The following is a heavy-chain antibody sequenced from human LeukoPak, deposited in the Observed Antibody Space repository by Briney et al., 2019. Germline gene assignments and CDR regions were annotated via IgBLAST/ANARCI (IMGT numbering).Heavy chain of an antibody. Sequence: GGSLRLSCAASGFTVSSNYMSWVRQAPGKGLEWVSVIYSGGSTYYADSVKGRFTISRDNSKNTLYLQMNSLRAEDTAVYYCAREGVGRITMVRGDKRDAFDIWGQGTMVTVSS. CDR3: AREGVGRITMVRGDKRDAFDI. D-gene: IGHD3-10*01. V-gene: IGHV3-66*01. CDR2: IYSGGST. CDR1: GFTVSSNY. J-gene: IGHJ3*02.